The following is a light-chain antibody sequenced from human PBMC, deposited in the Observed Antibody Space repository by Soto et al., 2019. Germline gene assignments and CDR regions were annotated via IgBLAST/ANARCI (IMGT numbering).Light chain of an antibody. CDR2: GAS. CDR1: QSVSNNY. CDR3: QQYGRSGT. Sequence: IVLTQSPATPSMYPGEIATLLCRASQSVSNNYLAWYQQKPGQAPRLLIYGASNRATGIPDRFSGSGSGTDFTLTISRLEPEDFAVYYCQQYGRSGTFGQGSKVDIK. J-gene: IGKJ1*01. V-gene: IGKV3-20*01.